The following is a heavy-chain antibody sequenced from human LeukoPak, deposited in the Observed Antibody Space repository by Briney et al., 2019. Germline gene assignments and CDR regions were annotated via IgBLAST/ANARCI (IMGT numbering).Heavy chain of an antibody. V-gene: IGHV3-23*01. J-gene: IGHJ4*02. CDR1: GFTFSSYA. CDR3: AKESPYYYDSSGYEGDY. D-gene: IGHD3-22*01. CDR2: ISGSGGST. Sequence: GGSLRLSCAASGFTFSSYAMSWVRQAPGKGLEWVSAISGSGGSTYYADSVKGRFTISRDNSKNTLYLQMNSLRAEDTAVYYCAKESPYYYDSSGYEGDYWGQGTLVTVSS.